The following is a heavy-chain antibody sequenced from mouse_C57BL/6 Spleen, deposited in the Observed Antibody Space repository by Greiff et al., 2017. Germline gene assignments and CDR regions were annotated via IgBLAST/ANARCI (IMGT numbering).Heavy chain of an antibody. CDR1: GYTFTSYW. CDR3: ATGDYDLYYYAMDY. V-gene: IGHV1-72*01. J-gene: IGHJ4*01. Sequence: VQLQQPGAELVKPGASVKLSCKASGYTFTSYWMHWVKQRPGRGLEWIGRIDPNSGGTKYNEKFKSKAILTVDKPSSTAYMQLSSLTSEDSAVYYCATGDYDLYYYAMDYWGQGTSVTVSS. D-gene: IGHD2-4*01. CDR2: IDPNSGGT.